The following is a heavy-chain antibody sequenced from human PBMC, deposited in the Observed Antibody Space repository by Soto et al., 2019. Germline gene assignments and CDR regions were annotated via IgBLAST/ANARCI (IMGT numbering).Heavy chain of an antibody. CDR2: IIPIFGTA. V-gene: IGHV1-69*13. CDR1: GGTFSSYA. Sequence: GASVKVSCKASGGTFSSYAISWVRQAPGQGLEWMGGIIPIFGTANYAQKFQGRVTITAGESTSTAYMELSSLRSEDTAVYYCARVHPVGTSYFFDYWGQGTLVTVSS. D-gene: IGHD1-7*01. J-gene: IGHJ4*02. CDR3: ARVHPVGTSYFFDY.